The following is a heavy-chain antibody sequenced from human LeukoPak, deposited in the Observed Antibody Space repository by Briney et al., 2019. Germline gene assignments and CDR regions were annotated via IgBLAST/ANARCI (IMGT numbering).Heavy chain of an antibody. V-gene: IGHV3-21*04. CDR3: AKGRPYSYDILTGIFDY. J-gene: IGHJ4*02. D-gene: IGHD3-9*01. Sequence: GGSLRLSCAASGFTFSSYSMNWVRQAPGKGLEWVSSISSSSSYIYYADSVKGRFTISRDNSKDSLYLQMNSLRVEDTAVYYCAKGRPYSYDILTGIFDYWGQGTLVTVSS. CDR2: ISSSSSYI. CDR1: GFTFSSYS.